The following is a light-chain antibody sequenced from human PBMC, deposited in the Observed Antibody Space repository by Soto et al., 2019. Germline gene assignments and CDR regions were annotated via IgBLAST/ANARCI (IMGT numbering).Light chain of an antibody. J-gene: IGKJ5*01. CDR1: QSVSSSY. CDR2: DAS. CDR3: QQRSNLPPT. V-gene: IGKV3D-20*02. Sequence: EIVVTQSPATLSLSPGEGATLSCGASQSVSSSYLAWYQQKPGLAPRLLIYDASNRATGIPARFSGSGSGTDFTLTISSLEPEDFAVYYCQQRSNLPPTFGQGTRLE.